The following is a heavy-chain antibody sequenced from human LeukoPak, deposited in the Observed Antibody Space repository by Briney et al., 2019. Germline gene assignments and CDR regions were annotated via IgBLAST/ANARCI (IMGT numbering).Heavy chain of an antibody. J-gene: IGHJ4*02. V-gene: IGHV1-8*01. CDR2: MNPNSGNT. CDR1: GYTFTSYD. Sequence: ASVKVSCKASGYTFTSYDINWVRQATGQGLEWMGWMNPNSGNTGYAQKFQGRVTMTRNTSISTAYMELSSLRSEDTAVYYCARGSSTSYYDSSGYSSPTDYWGQGTLVTVSS. D-gene: IGHD3-22*01. CDR3: ARGSSTSYYDSSGYSSPTDY.